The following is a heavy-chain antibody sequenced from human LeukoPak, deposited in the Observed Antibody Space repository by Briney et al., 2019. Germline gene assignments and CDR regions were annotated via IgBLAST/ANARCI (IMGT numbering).Heavy chain of an antibody. Sequence: GGSLRLSCVASGFPFSPIWMSWVRQAPGKGLEWVSAVSGSGLSTYYADSVKGRFTISRDNSKNTLYLRMNSLRAEDTAVYYCANSRGAVAGAPDYWGQGTLVTVSS. CDR2: VSGSGLST. J-gene: IGHJ4*02. CDR1: GFPFSPIW. CDR3: ANSRGAVAGAPDY. V-gene: IGHV3-23*01. D-gene: IGHD6-19*01.